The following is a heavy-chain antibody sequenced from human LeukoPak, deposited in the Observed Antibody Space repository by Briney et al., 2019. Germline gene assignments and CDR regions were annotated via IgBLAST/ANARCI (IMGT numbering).Heavy chain of an antibody. CDR3: ATTIVGATAPYAFDI. CDR2: FDPEDGET. CDR1: GYTLAELS. Sequence: ASVKVSCKVSGYTLAELSMHCVRQAPGKGLELMGGFDPEDGETIYAQKFQGRVTMTEDTSTDTAYMELSSLRSEDTAVYYCATTIVGATAPYAFDIWGQGTMVTVSS. D-gene: IGHD1-26*01. V-gene: IGHV1-24*01. J-gene: IGHJ3*02.